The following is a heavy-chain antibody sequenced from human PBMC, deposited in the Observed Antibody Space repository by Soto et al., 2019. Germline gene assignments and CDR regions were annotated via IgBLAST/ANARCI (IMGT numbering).Heavy chain of an antibody. CDR3: ARHYSGYDWYYYYGMDV. D-gene: IGHD5-12*01. Sequence: QLQLQESGPGLVKPSETLSLTCTVSGGSISSSSYYWGWIRQPPGKGLEWIGSIYYSGSTYYNPSLKSRVTISVDTSKNQFSLKLSSVTAADTAVYYCARHYSGYDWYYYYGMDVWGQGTTVTVSS. CDR2: IYYSGST. J-gene: IGHJ6*02. CDR1: GGSISSSSYY. V-gene: IGHV4-39*01.